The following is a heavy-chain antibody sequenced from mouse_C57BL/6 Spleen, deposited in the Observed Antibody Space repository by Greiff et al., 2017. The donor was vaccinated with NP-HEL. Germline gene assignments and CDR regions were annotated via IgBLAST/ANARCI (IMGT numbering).Heavy chain of an antibody. J-gene: IGHJ2*01. Sequence: EVKLQESGPGLVKPSQSLSLTCSVTGYSITSGYYWNWIRQFPGNKLEWMGYISYDGSNNYNPSLKNRISITRDTSKNQFFLKLNSVTTEDTATYYCASFITTVVGYFDYWGQGTTLTVSS. D-gene: IGHD1-1*01. V-gene: IGHV3-6*01. CDR3: ASFITTVVGYFDY. CDR1: GYSITSGYY. CDR2: ISYDGSN.